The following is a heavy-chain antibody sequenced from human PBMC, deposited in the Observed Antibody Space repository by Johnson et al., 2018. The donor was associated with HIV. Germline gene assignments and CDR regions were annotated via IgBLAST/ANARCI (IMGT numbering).Heavy chain of an antibody. Sequence: VQLVESGGGLVQPGRSLRLSCAASGFTFHDYAMHWVRQAPGKGLEWVSCIRWNSANKAYADSVKGRFTISRDNAKNSLYLQMNRLSTEDTALYFGAHNTQYVAISGRMGNAFDIWGKGTVVTVSS. D-gene: IGHD3-22*01. J-gene: IGHJ3*02. CDR2: IRWNSANK. V-gene: IGHV3-9*01. CDR3: AHNTQYVAISGRMGNAFDI. CDR1: GFTFHDYA.